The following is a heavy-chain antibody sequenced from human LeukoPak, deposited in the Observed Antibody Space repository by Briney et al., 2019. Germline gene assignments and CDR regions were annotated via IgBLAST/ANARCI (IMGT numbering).Heavy chain of an antibody. CDR1: GCTFSSYA. V-gene: IGHV3-23*01. CDR2: IRGGGGRT. J-gene: IGHJ3*02. CDR3: AKVGSPRRGMIVVVITTFGAFDI. Sequence: GGLRLSCAGTGCTFSSYAMSEVGPAPWRGGAGVSAIRGGGGRTDYADSVKGRFTISRDNSKNTLYLQMNSLRAEDTAVYYCAKVGSPRRGMIVVVITTFGAFDIWGQGTMVTVSS. D-gene: IGHD3-22*01.